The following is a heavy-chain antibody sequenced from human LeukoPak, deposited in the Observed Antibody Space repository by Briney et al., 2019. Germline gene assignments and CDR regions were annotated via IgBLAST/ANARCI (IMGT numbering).Heavy chain of an antibody. V-gene: IGHV4-61*01. J-gene: IGHJ4*02. Sequence: SETLSLTCTVSGGSVSSGSYYWSWIRQPPGKGLEWFGYIYYSGSTNYNPSLKSRVTISVDTSKNQFSLKLSSVTAADTAVYYCASTDYGDYDGGFDYWGQGTLVTVSS. CDR2: IYYSGST. D-gene: IGHD4-17*01. CDR1: GGSVSSGSYY. CDR3: ASTDYGDYDGGFDY.